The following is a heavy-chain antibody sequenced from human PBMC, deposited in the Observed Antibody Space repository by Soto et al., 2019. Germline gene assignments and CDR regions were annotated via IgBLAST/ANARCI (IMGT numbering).Heavy chain of an antibody. D-gene: IGHD2-15*01. Sequence: GGSLRLSCAASGFTFSSYAMHWVRQAPGKGLEYVSAISSNGGSTYYANSVKGRFTISRDNSKNTLYLQMGSLRAEDMAVYYCARVPPYCSGGSCYEYWGQGTRVTVSS. J-gene: IGHJ4*02. CDR2: ISSNGGST. CDR3: ARVPPYCSGGSCYEY. V-gene: IGHV3-64*01. CDR1: GFTFSSYA.